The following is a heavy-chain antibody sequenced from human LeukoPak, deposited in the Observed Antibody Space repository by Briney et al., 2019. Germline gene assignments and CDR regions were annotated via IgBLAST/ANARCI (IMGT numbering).Heavy chain of an antibody. CDR2: IYYSGST. D-gene: IGHD1/OR15-1a*01. Sequence: PSETLSLTCTVSGGSISSYYWSWIRQPPGKGLECIGYIYYSGSTNSNPSLKSRVTISIDTSKNQFSLKLSSVTAADTAVYYCARVNTSGLVFDIWGQGTMVTVSS. CDR1: GGSISSYY. V-gene: IGHV4-59*01. CDR3: ARVNTSGLVFDI. J-gene: IGHJ3*02.